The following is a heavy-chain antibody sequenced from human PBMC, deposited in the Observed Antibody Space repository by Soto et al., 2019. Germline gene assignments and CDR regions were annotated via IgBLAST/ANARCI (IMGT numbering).Heavy chain of an antibody. Sequence: PGGSLRLSCAASGFPFDDYGMHWVRQAPGKGLEWVSGISWNSVSIDYADSVKGRFTISRDNSKNSLYLQMNSLRAEDTALYYCAKDRGYSYGAFDYWGQGTLVTVSS. J-gene: IGHJ4*02. CDR3: AKDRGYSYGAFDY. V-gene: IGHV3-9*01. CDR2: ISWNSVSI. CDR1: GFPFDDYG. D-gene: IGHD5-18*01.